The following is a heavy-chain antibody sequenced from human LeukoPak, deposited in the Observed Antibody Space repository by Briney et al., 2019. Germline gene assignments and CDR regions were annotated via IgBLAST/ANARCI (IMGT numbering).Heavy chain of an antibody. J-gene: IGHJ4*02. CDR2: IKEDGSEK. CDR1: GFTFSNYW. Sequence: PGGSLSLSCAASGFTFSNYWMSWVRQAPGKGLEWVANIKEDGSEKYYVDSVKGRFTISRDNARNMLYLQMNSLRAEDTAVYYCASGRQLGYWGQGTLGTVSS. CDR3: ASGRQLGY. D-gene: IGHD6-13*01. V-gene: IGHV3-7*01.